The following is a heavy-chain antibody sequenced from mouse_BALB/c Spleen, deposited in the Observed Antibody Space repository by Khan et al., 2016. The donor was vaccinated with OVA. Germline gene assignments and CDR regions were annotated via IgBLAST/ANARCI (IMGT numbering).Heavy chain of an antibody. CDR1: GFSLTNYG. J-gene: IGHJ4*01. V-gene: IGHV2-6-1*01. Sequence: QVQLKESGPGLVAPSQSLSITCSISGFSLTNYGIHWVRQPPGKGLEWLVVIWSDGSTTYNSALKSRLSISKDNSTSQVFLKIISLQTHDTAMYYCARQPDYHYYIMDYWGQGTSVTVSS. CDR2: IWSDGST. D-gene: IGHD1-1*02. CDR3: ARQPDYHYYIMDY.